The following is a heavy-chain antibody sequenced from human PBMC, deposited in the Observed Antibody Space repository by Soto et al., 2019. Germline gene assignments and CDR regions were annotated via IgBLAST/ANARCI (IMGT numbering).Heavy chain of an antibody. J-gene: IGHJ4*02. CDR1: GGTFNNYA. Sequence: QVQLVQSGGEVKKPGSSVKVSCKASGGTFNNYAITWVRQAPGQGLEWMGGIIPILGTANYAQKFQGRVTITADESTSTSYMELSSLRSEDTAVYYCASSYGTSWYGDYWGQGTLVTVSS. CDR2: IIPILGTA. D-gene: IGHD6-13*01. CDR3: ASSYGTSWYGDY. V-gene: IGHV1-69*01.